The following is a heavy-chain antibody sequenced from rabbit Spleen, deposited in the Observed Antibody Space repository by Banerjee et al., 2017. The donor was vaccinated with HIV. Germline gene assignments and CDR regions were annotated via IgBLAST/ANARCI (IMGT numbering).Heavy chain of an antibody. CDR2: IYTGSSGFT. CDR1: GFSFSSGYY. D-gene: IGHD8-1*01. CDR3: ARDSGTSFSSYGMDL. J-gene: IGHJ6*01. V-gene: IGHV1S40*01. Sequence: QSLEESGGDLVKPGASLTLTCTASGFSFSSGYYMCWVRQAPGKGLEWIGCIYTGSSGFTYFASWAKGRFTISKTSSTTVTLQVTSLTAADTATYFCARDSGTSFSSYGMDLWGPGTLVTVS.